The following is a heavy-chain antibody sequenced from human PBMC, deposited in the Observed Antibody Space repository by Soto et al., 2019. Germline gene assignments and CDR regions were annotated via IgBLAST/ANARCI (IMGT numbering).Heavy chain of an antibody. Sequence: PLEPLSLTCTVSGGSIRSDDYHWTWIRQSPGKGLEWIGYIHHSGSILYNPSLKSRLTISVDTSKNQFSLHLTSVTAADTAVYFCAREDDGGDSLDVWGQGTTVTVSS. CDR1: GGSIRSDDYH. D-gene: IGHD2-21*02. V-gene: IGHV4-30-4*08. J-gene: IGHJ6*02. CDR3: AREDDGGDSLDV. CDR2: IHHSGSI.